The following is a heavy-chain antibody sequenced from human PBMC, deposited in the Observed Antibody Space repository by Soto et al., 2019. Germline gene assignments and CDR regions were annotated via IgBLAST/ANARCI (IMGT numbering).Heavy chain of an antibody. CDR1: GASIYTGAYY. CDR3: GKVLVGATGHTDSDS. J-gene: IGHJ4*02. CDR2: IDYNGIT. V-gene: IGHV4-39*01. D-gene: IGHD2-15*01. Sequence: SETLSLTCTVSGASIYTGAYYWGWIRQPPGRGLEWIGHIDYNGITYSNPSLKSRVTISRDTSKNQFSLKLTAVTAADTALYYCGKVLVGATGHTDSDSWGPGTLVTVSS.